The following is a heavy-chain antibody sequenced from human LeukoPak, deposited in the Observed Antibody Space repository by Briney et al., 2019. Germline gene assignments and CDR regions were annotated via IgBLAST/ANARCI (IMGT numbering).Heavy chain of an antibody. CDR2: IIPILGIA. CDR3: ARELDSSGYSFDY. V-gene: IGHV1-69*04. CDR1: GGTFSSYA. J-gene: IGHJ4*02. D-gene: IGHD3-22*01. Sequence: GASVKVSCKASGGTFSSYAISWVRQAPGQGLEWMGRIIPILGIANYAQKFQGRVTITADKSTSPAYMELSSLRSEDTAVYYCARELDSSGYSFDYWGRGTLVTVSS.